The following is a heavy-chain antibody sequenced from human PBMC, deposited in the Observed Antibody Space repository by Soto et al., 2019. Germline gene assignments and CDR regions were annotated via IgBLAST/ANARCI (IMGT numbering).Heavy chain of an antibody. CDR3: AKYVDNTGWNLPFDP. D-gene: IGHD1-1*01. CDR2: ISNDGRDR. CDR1: GFRFSTYG. V-gene: IGHV3-30*18. J-gene: IGHJ5*02. Sequence: QVQLVESGGGVVQPGTSLRLSCTAAGFRFSTYGMHWVRQAPGKGLEWVAVISNDGRDRYYGDSVRGRFTISRDNSKNSLYREMSSLRPEDTAVSYCAKYVDNTGWNLPFDPGGQGTLGTVSS.